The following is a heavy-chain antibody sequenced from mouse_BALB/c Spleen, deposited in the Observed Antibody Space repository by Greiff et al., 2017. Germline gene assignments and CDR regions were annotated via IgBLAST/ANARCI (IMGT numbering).Heavy chain of an antibody. CDR2: IDPANGNT. J-gene: IGHJ2*01. CDR3: GLPSPFDD. Sequence: VQLQQSGAELVKPGASVKLSCTASGFNIKDTYMHWVKQRPEQGLEWIGRIDPANGNTKYDPKFQGKATITADTSSNTAYLQLSSLTSEDTAVYYCGLPSPFDDWGQGTTLTVSS. V-gene: IGHV14-3*02. D-gene: IGHD6-1*01. CDR1: GFNIKDTY.